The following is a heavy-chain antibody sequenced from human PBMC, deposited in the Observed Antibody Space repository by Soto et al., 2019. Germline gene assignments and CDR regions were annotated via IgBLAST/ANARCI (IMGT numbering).Heavy chain of an antibody. CDR3: ARERGSGWTGDDAFDI. J-gene: IGHJ3*02. CDR2: ISSSSSYI. V-gene: IGHV3-21*01. D-gene: IGHD6-19*01. CDR1: GFTFSSYS. Sequence: GGSLRLSCAASGFTFSSYSMNWVRQAPGKGLEWVSSISSSSSYIYYADSVKGRFTISRDNAKNSLYLQMNSLRAEDTAVYYCARERGSGWTGDDAFDIWGQGTMVTVSS.